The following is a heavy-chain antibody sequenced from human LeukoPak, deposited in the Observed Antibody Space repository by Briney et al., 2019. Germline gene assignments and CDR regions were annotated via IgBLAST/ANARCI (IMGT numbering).Heavy chain of an antibody. Sequence: ASVKVSCKASGYSFTSYGISWVRQAPGQGLEWMGWISGHNGNTECAQKFQGRVTMTTDTSTSTAYLELRSLRSDDTALYYCARHHSSSWTSYYYYYMDVWGKGTTVTVSS. CDR1: GYSFTSYG. CDR2: ISGHNGNT. V-gene: IGHV1-18*01. J-gene: IGHJ6*03. CDR3: ARHHSSSWTSYYYYYMDV. D-gene: IGHD6-13*01.